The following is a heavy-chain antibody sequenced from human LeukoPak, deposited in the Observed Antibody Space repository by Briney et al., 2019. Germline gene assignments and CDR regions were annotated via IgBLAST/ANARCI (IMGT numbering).Heavy chain of an antibody. CDR2: IRYDGSNK. V-gene: IGHV3-30*02. J-gene: IGHJ4*02. D-gene: IGHD2-2*02. CDR1: GFTFSSYG. Sequence: GGSLRLSCAASGFTFSSYGMHWVRRAPGKGLEWVAFIRYDGSNKYYADSVKGRFTISRDNSKNTLYLQMNSLRAEDTAVYYCLRYCSSTSCYNLSPTESLGYWGQGTLVTVSS. CDR3: LRYCSSTSCYNLSPTESLGY.